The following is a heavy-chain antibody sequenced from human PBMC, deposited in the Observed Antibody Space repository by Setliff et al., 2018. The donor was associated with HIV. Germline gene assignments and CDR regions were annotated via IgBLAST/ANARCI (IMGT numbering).Heavy chain of an antibody. Sequence: SETLSLTCVVSTYSISSGFYWAWIRQPPGKGLEWIGSIYHSGSTYYNPSLKSRVTISVDTAKNQFSLKLSSVTAADTAVYYCARLFGGDNLLTGYYVSFDAWGHGNLVTVSS. D-gene: IGHD3-9*01. V-gene: IGHV4-38-2*01. CDR2: IYHSGST. J-gene: IGHJ4*01. CDR1: TYSISSGFY. CDR3: ARLFGGDNLLTGYYVSFDA.